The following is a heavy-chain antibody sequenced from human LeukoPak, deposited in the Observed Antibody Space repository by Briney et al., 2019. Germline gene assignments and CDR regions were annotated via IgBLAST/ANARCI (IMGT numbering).Heavy chain of an antibody. V-gene: IGHV3-11*01. CDR1: GFTFSDDY. J-gene: IGHJ4*01. Sequence: GGSLRLSCAASGFTFSDDYMNWIRQAPGKGLEWVSYISSSGDITYCADSVRGRFTISRDNTKNSLYLQMNSLRAEDTAVYYCARDPFMTTGWGIDYWGQGTLVTVSS. CDR3: ARDPFMTTGWGIDY. D-gene: IGHD4-17*01. CDR2: ISSSGDIT.